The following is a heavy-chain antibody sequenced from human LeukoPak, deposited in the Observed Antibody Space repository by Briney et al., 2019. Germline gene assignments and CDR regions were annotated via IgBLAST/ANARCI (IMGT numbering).Heavy chain of an antibody. CDR3: AVGGSGRSTWNYFDY. Sequence: GGSLRLPCTASGFTFGDYAMSWVRQAPGKGLEWVGFIRSKAYDGTTEYAASVKGRFTISRDDSKSIAYLQMNSLKTEDTAVYYCAVGGSGRSTWNYFDYWGQGTLVTVSS. CDR1: GFTFGDYA. CDR2: IRSKAYDGTT. V-gene: IGHV3-49*04. J-gene: IGHJ4*02. D-gene: IGHD6-19*01.